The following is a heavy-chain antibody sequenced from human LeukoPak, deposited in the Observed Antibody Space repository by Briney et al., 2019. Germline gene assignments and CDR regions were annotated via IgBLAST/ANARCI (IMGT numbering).Heavy chain of an antibody. J-gene: IGHJ5*02. CDR3: ARDRGCSGGSCYSKDSKWGNWFDP. D-gene: IGHD2-15*01. V-gene: IGHV1-69*04. Sequence: SVKVSCKASGGTFSSYAISWVRQAPGQGLEWMGRIIPILGIANYAQKFQGRVTITADKSTSTAYMELSSLRSEDTAVYYCARDRGCSGGSCYSKDSKWGNWFDPWGQGTLVTVSS. CDR2: IIPILGIA. CDR1: GGTFSSYA.